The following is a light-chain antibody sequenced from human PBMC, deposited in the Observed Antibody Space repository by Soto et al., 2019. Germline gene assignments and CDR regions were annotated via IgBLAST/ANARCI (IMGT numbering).Light chain of an antibody. Sequence: QSALTQPASVSGSPGQSITISCTGTSSDVGGYNFVSWYQHHPGKAPKVMIYEVSNRPSGVSNRFSGSKSGDTASLTISGLQAEEEADYYCSSYTSFSTYVFGTGTKVTVL. V-gene: IGLV2-14*01. CDR3: SSYTSFSTYV. CDR1: SSDVGGYNF. CDR2: EVS. J-gene: IGLJ1*01.